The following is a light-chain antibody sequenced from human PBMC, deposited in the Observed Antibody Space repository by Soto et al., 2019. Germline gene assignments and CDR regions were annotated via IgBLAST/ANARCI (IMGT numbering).Light chain of an antibody. J-gene: IGKJ5*01. CDR3: QQYGSSPPIT. V-gene: IGKV3-20*01. Sequence: EIVLTQSLGALSLSPGERATLSCRASQSVSSGYLAWYQQKPGQAPRLLIFATSRRATGIPDRFSGSGSGTDFTLTISRLEPEDVAVYYCQQYGSSPPITFGQGTRLEIK. CDR1: QSVSSGY. CDR2: ATS.